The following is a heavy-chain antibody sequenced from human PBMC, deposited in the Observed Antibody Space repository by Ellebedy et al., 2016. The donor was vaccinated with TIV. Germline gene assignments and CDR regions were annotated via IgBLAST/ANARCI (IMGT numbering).Heavy chain of an antibody. J-gene: IGHJ1*01. D-gene: IGHD3-22*01. Sequence: AASVKVSCKASGGTFSSYAISWVRQAPGQGLEWMGRIIPILGIANYAQKFQGRVTMTTDTSTSTAYMELRSLRSDDTAVYYCARGGQPRYYDSSGAPEYFQHWGQGTLVTVSS. CDR3: ARGGQPRYYDSSGAPEYFQH. CDR2: IIPILGIA. CDR1: GGTFSSYA. V-gene: IGHV1-69*04.